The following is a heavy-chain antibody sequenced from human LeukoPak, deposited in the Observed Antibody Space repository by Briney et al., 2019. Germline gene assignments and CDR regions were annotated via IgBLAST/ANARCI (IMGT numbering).Heavy chain of an antibody. D-gene: IGHD7-27*01. V-gene: IGHV1-8*02. J-gene: IGHJ4*02. CDR1: GGTFSSYD. CDR2: MNPNSGNT. Sequence: ASVKVSCKASGGTFSSYDINWVRQATGQGLEWMGWMNPNSGNTGYAQKFQGRVTMTRNTSISTVYMELSSLRSEDTAVYYCARGPRNWGFDYLGQGTLVTVSS. CDR3: ARGPRNWGFDY.